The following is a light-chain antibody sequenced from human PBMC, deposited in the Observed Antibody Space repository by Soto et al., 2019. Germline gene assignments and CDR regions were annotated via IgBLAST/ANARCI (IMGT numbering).Light chain of an antibody. Sequence: IGMSQSPATLSLSLGERAILSCRAIQTVSSNYLAWCQQRPGQAPRLLIYGTSSRATGIPDRFSGSGSGTDFTLTISRLEPEDFAVYYCQQYDSSPGLTFGGRTKVDI. CDR2: GTS. J-gene: IGKJ4*01. CDR1: QTVSSNY. V-gene: IGKV3-20*01. CDR3: QQYDSSPGLT.